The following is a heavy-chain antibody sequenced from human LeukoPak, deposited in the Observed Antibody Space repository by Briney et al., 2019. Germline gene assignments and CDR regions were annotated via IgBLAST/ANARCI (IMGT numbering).Heavy chain of an antibody. V-gene: IGHV4-39*01. CDR1: GGSISSSSYY. D-gene: IGHD3-10*01. CDR3: ARLNYYGSGSYYNAGLDY. J-gene: IGHJ4*02. Sequence: SETLSLTCTVSGGSISSSSYYWGWIRQPPGKGLEWIGSIYYTGSTYYNPSLKSRVTISLDTSKNQFSLKLSSVTAADTAVYYCARLNYYGSGSYYNAGLDYWGQGTLVTVSS. CDR2: IYYTGST.